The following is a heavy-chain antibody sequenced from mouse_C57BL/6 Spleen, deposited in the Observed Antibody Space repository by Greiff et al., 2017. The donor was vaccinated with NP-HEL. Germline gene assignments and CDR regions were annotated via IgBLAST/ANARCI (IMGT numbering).Heavy chain of an antibody. V-gene: IGHV1-64*01. CDR3: ARYGSSFDY. Sequence: VQLQQSGAELVKPGASVKLSCKASGYTFTSYWMHWVKQRPGQGLEWIGMIHPNSGSTNYNEKFKNKATLTVDKSSSTAYMQLSSLTSEDSAVYYCARYGSSFDYWGQGTTLTVSS. J-gene: IGHJ2*01. D-gene: IGHD1-1*01. CDR2: IHPNSGST. CDR1: GYTFTSYW.